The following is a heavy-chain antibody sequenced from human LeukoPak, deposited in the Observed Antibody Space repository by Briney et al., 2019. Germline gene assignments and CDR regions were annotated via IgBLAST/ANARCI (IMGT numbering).Heavy chain of an antibody. CDR3: AKGEAYCSSTSCYYLDY. J-gene: IGHJ4*02. CDR2: ISYDENNN. V-gene: IGHV3-30-3*01. CDR1: GFTFSSYD. D-gene: IGHD2-2*01. Sequence: GRSLRLSCAASGFTFSSYDMHWVRQAPGKGLEWVAVISYDENNNYYADSVKGRFTISRDNSKNTLYLQMNSLNAEDTAVYHCAKGEAYCSSTSCYYLDYWGQGTLVTVSS.